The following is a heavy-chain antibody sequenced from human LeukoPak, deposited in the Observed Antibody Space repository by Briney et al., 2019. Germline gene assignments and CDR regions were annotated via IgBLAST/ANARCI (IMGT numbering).Heavy chain of an antibody. Sequence: GGSLRLSCAASGFTFSSYEMNWVRQAPGKGLEWVSYISSSGSTIYYADSVKGRFTISRDNAKNSLYLQMNSLRAEDTAVYYCARGDCSGGSCYLSLTTIDYWGQGTLVTVSS. V-gene: IGHV3-48*03. CDR1: GFTFSSYE. J-gene: IGHJ4*02. D-gene: IGHD2-15*01. CDR3: ARGDCSGGSCYLSLTTIDY. CDR2: ISSSGSTI.